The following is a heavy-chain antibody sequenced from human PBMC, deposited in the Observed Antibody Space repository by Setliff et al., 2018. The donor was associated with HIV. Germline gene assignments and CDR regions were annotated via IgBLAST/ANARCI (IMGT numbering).Heavy chain of an antibody. V-gene: IGHV4-39*01. CDR2: IYYSGST. CDR1: GGSISSSSYY. J-gene: IGHJ6*03. D-gene: IGHD6-19*01. CDR3: ARHVVGGWLKDLQYMDV. Sequence: SETLSLTCTVSGGSISSSSYYWGWIRQPPGKGLEWIGSIYYSGSTYYNPSLKSRVTISVDTSKNQFSLKMNFMTAADTAVYYCARHVVGGWLKDLQYMDVWGKGTTVTVSS.